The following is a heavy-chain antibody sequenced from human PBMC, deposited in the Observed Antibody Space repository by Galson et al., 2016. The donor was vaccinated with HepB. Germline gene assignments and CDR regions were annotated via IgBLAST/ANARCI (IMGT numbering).Heavy chain of an antibody. CDR3: ARDVQYRFDS. J-gene: IGHJ4*02. CDR2: ISTYSGNT. Sequence: SVQVSCKASGYTFTTSGISWVRQAPGQGLEWMGWISTYSGNTKYAQKFQGGLTLTTDSYTTTAYMELRSLRFDDTALYYCARDVQYRFDSWGQGTLVTVSS. CDR1: GYTFTTSG. V-gene: IGHV1-18*01. D-gene: IGHD2/OR15-2a*01.